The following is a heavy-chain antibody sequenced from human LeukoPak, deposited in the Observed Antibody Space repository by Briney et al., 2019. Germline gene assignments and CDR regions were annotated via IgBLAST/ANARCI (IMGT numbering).Heavy chain of an antibody. V-gene: IGHV1-69*13. CDR2: IIPIFGTA. CDR1: GYTLTELS. Sequence: SVKVSCKASGYTLTELSMHWVRQAPGKGLEWMGGIIPIFGTANYAQKLQGRVTITADESTSTAYMELSSLRSEDTAVYYCASPREGPLVRGAYDILTAWGQGTLVTVSS. J-gene: IGHJ5*02. D-gene: IGHD3-9*01. CDR3: ASPREGPLVRGAYDILTA.